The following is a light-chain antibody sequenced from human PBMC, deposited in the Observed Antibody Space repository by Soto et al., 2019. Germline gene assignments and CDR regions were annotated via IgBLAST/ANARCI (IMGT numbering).Light chain of an antibody. J-gene: IGKJ1*01. Sequence: EIVLTQSPATLSLSPGERATLSCRASQSVRGYLAWYQQKPGQAPRRVIFDASNRATGIPARFSGSGCGTDVTLIINSLGPEDFGVYYCQQRGNWPPTWTFGQGTNVEIK. CDR2: DAS. V-gene: IGKV3-11*01. CDR1: QSVRGY. CDR3: QQRGNWPPTWT.